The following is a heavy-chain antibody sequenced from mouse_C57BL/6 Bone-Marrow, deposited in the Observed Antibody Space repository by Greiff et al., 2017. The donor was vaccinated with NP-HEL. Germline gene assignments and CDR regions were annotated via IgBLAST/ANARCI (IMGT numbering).Heavy chain of an antibody. V-gene: IGHV1-85*01. CDR3: ARENWQFITTVVARAYWYFDV. CDR2: IYPRDGST. D-gene: IGHD1-1*01. Sequence: QVQLQQSGPELVKPGASVKLSCKASGYTFTSYDINWVKQRPGQGLEWIGWIYPRDGSTKYIEKFKGKATLTVDTSSSTAYMELHSLTSEDSAVYFCARENWQFITTVVARAYWYFDVWGTGTTVTVSS. CDR1: GYTFTSYD. J-gene: IGHJ1*03.